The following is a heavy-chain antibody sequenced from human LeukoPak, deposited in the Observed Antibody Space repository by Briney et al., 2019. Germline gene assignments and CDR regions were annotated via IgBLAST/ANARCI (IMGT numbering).Heavy chain of an antibody. Sequence: GGSLRLSCAASGFSFTIYSMNWVRPAPGKGLEWVSFISDSGRVTYYADSVKGRFTISRDTATNSLYLQMNSLRAEDTAVYYCGRDRRQIYYGVEVWGQGTTVTVSS. J-gene: IGHJ6*01. CDR3: GRDRRQIYYGVEV. CDR1: GFSFTIYS. CDR2: ISDSGRVT. V-gene: IGHV3-48*01.